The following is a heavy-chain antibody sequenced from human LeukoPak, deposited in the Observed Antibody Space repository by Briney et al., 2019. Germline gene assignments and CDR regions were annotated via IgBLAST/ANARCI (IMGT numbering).Heavy chain of an antibody. Sequence: ASVKISCKASGYTFTSYDINWVRQATGQGLEWMGWMNPSSGNTGYAQKFQGRVTITRNTSISTAYMELSSLRSEDTAVYYCAREYGRGCSSTSCYTRGFDPWGQGTLVTVSS. CDR2: MNPSSGNT. D-gene: IGHD2-2*02. V-gene: IGHV1-8*03. J-gene: IGHJ5*02. CDR3: AREYGRGCSSTSCYTRGFDP. CDR1: GYTFTSYD.